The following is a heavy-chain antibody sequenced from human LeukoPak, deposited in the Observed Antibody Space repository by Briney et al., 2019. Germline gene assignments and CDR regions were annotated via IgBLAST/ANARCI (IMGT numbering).Heavy chain of an antibody. CDR1: GGSISSSSYY. D-gene: IGHD5-18*01. Sequence: SETLSLTCTVSGGSISSSSYYWGWIRQPPGKGLEWIGSIYYSGSTTYNPSLKSRVTISVDTSRNQFSLKLSSVTAADTAVYYCARSRSGYSYDHAAFDIWGQGTMVTVSS. J-gene: IGHJ3*02. V-gene: IGHV4-39*07. CDR2: IYYSGST. CDR3: ARSRSGYSYDHAAFDI.